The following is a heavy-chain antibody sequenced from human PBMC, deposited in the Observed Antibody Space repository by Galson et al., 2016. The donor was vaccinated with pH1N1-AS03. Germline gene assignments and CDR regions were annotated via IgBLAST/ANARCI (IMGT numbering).Heavy chain of an antibody. Sequence: SLRLSCAASAFIFSNYGMHWVRQAPGKGLEWVAVISYDGTNKFYADSVEGRFTISRDNSKNTLYLQMNSLRAEDTAVYYCAKDIIIVGASLTGSYFDYWGQGTLVTVSS. CDR1: AFIFSNYG. CDR2: ISYDGTNK. V-gene: IGHV3-30*18. D-gene: IGHD1-26*01. CDR3: AKDIIIVGASLTGSYFDY. J-gene: IGHJ4*02.